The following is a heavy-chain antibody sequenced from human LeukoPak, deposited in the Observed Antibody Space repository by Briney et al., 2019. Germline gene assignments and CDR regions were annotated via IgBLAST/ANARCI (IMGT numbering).Heavy chain of an antibody. Sequence: GGSLRLSCAASGFTFSTSWMSWVRQAPGKGLEWLANINPDGRATSYVDSVKGRFIISRDNAKNSLFLQMSSLRDDDTALYYCASSHDSAGNDWGQGTVVTVYS. J-gene: IGHJ1*01. CDR2: INPDGRAT. CDR1: GFTFSTSW. V-gene: IGHV3-7*01. CDR3: ASSHDSAGND. D-gene: IGHD2-15*01.